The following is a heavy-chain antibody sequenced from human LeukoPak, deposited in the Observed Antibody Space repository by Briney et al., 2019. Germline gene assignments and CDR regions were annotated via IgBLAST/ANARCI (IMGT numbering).Heavy chain of an antibody. D-gene: IGHD6-19*01. CDR2: ISGSGGST. CDR1: GFTFSSYA. Sequence: GGSLRLSCAASGFTFSSYAMSWVRQAPGKGLEWVSAISGSGGSTYYADSVKGRFTISRDNSKNTLYLQMNSLRAEDTAVYYCARDGLGQWLVLGAFDIWGQGTMVTVSS. V-gene: IGHV3-23*01. J-gene: IGHJ3*02. CDR3: ARDGLGQWLVLGAFDI.